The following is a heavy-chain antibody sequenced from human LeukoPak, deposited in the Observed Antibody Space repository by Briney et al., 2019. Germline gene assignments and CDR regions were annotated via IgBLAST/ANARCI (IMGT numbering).Heavy chain of an antibody. V-gene: IGHV3-7*01. J-gene: IGHJ4*02. CDR1: GFTFSSYW. D-gene: IGHD5-18*01. CDR2: IKQDGSEK. CDR3: ARDLGRFKTAPDY. Sequence: QPGGSLRLSCAASGFTFSSYWMSWVRQAPGKGLEWVANIKQDGSEKYYVDSVKGRFTISRDNAKNSLYLQMNSLRAEDTAVYYCARDLGRFKTAPDYWGQGTLVTVSS.